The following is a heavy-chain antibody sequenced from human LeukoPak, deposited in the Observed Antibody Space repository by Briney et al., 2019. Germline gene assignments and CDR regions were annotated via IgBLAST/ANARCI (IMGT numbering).Heavy chain of an antibody. CDR2: ISAYNGNT. J-gene: IGHJ5*02. CDR1: GYTFIVYG. Sequence: ASVKVSCKASGYTFIVYGVSWVRQAPGQGLEWMGWISAYNGNTDYAQKFQGRVTMTTDTSTSTAYMELRSLRSDDTAVYYCARDPGSFLSSSGWLNWFDPWGQGTLVTVSS. V-gene: IGHV1-18*01. CDR3: ARDPGSFLSSSGWLNWFDP. D-gene: IGHD6-19*01.